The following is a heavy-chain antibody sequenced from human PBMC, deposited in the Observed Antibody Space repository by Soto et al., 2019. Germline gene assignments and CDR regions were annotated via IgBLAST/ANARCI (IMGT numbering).Heavy chain of an antibody. J-gene: IGHJ4*02. D-gene: IGHD6-6*01. V-gene: IGHV4-34*01. CDR3: ARGQNPRYSSSSYRQNMYYFDY. Sequence: SETLSLTCAVYGGSFSGYYWGWIRQPPGKGLEWIGEINHSGSTSYNPSLKSRVTISVDTSKNQFSLKLSSVTAADTAVYYCARGQNPRYSSSSYRQNMYYFDYWGQGTLVTLSS. CDR1: GGSFSGYY. CDR2: INHSGST.